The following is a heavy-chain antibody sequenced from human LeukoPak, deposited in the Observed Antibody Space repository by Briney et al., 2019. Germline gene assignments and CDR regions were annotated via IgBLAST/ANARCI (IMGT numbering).Heavy chain of an antibody. J-gene: IGHJ4*02. V-gene: IGHV1-18*01. Sequence: VASVKVSCKASGYSFTSYGISWVRQAPGQGLEWMGWISAYNGNTNYAQKLQGRVTITTDTSTSTANMELRSLRSDVTAVYYSARISGWYQTYFDYWGQGTLVTVSS. CDR1: GYSFTSYG. D-gene: IGHD6-19*01. CDR2: ISAYNGNT. CDR3: ARISGWYQTYFDY.